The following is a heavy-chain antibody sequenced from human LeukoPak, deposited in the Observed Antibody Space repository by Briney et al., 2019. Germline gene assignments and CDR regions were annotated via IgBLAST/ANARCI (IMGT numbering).Heavy chain of an antibody. CDR3: AKGSGSYGKDVEY. V-gene: IGHV3-48*03. CDR2: ISSSGSTI. CDR1: GFTFSSYE. J-gene: IGHJ4*02. Sequence: GGSLRLSCAASGFTFSSYEMHWVRQAPGKGLEWVSYISSSGSTIYYADSVKGRFTISRDNSKNTLYLHMNSLRAEDTAVYYCAKGSGSYGKDVEYWGQGTLVTVSS. D-gene: IGHD1-26*01.